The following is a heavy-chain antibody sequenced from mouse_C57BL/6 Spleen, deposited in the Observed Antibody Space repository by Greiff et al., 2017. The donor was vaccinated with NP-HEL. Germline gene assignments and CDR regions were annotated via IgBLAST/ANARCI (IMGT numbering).Heavy chain of an antibody. D-gene: IGHD2-5*01. CDR1: GFSLTSYG. J-gene: IGHJ4*01. Sequence: VKLMESGPGLVQPSQSLSITCTVSGFSLTSYGVHWVRQSPGKGLEWLGVIWSGGSTDYNAAFISRLSISKDNSKSQVFFKMNSLQADETAVYYCARNRDYSNCDAMDDWGKGTSVTVSS. CDR2: IWSGGST. CDR3: ARNRDYSNCDAMDD. V-gene: IGHV2-2*01.